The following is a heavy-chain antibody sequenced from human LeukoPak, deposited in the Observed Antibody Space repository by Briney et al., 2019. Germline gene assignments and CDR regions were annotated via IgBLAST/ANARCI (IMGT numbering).Heavy chain of an antibody. CDR1: GASITSGAYY. J-gene: IGHJ4*02. D-gene: IGHD2-8*01. CDR3: ARYYCASFRCPGVDY. V-gene: IGHV4-31*03. Sequence: PSETLSLTCTVSGASITSGAYYWTWIRQHPGEGLEWIGYSSYSGSAYYNPSLKSRVTISVDTSKSQFSLKLSSVTAADTAVYYCARYYCASFRCPGVDYWGQGTLVTVSS. CDR2: SSYSGSA.